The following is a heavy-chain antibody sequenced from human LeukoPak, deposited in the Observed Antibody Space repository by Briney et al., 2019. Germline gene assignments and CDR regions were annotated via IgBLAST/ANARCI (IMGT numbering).Heavy chain of an antibody. Sequence: SQTLSLTCTVSGGSINSGGYYWNWIRQHPGKGLEWIGYIYYSWGTYYNPSLRSRVTISADTSKNQFSLKLRSVTAADTAVYYCARGRSIAARLGYFDYWGQGTLVTVSS. V-gene: IGHV4-31*03. CDR1: GGSINSGGYY. D-gene: IGHD6-6*01. CDR2: IYYSWGT. CDR3: ARGRSIAARLGYFDY. J-gene: IGHJ4*02.